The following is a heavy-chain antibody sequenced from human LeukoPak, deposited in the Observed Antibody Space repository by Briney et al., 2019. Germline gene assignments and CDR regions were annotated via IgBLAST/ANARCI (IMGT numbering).Heavy chain of an antibody. CDR2: FDPEHREA. V-gene: IGHV1-24*01. CDR1: GYSLTDLS. J-gene: IGHJ4*02. Sequence: ASVKVSCKVSGYSLTDLSMHWVRQAPGNGLEWMGGFDPEHREAIYAQKFQGRVSMTEDTSTDTAYMELSSLRSGDTAVYYCAAGGIYSLLDYWGQGTLVTVSS. CDR3: AAGGIYSLLDY. D-gene: IGHD1-26*01.